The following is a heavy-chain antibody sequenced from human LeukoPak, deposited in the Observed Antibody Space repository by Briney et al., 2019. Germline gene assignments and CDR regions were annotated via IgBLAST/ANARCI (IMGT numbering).Heavy chain of an antibody. Sequence: PGGSLRLSCAASGFTFSSYAMSWVRQAPGKGLEWVSAISGRGGSTYYADSVKGRFTISRDNSKNTLYLQMNSLRAEDTAVYYCAKDPPRWHGDYDDLNVPADYWGQGTLVTVSS. CDR3: AKDPPRWHGDYDDLNVPADY. J-gene: IGHJ4*02. CDR1: GFTFSSYA. CDR2: ISGRGGST. V-gene: IGHV3-23*01. D-gene: IGHD4-17*01.